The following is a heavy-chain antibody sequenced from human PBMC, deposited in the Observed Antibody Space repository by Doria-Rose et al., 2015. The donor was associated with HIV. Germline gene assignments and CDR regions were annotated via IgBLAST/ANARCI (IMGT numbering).Heavy chain of an antibody. Sequence: QITLKEPGPVLVKPTETLTLTCTVSGVSLSSPGMGVSWIRQPPGKALEWLANIFSDDERSYTTSLKSRLTISRGTAKSQVVLTMTDMDPVDTATYYCARIKSSRWYHKYYFDFWGQGTLVIVS. CDR1: GVSLSSPGMG. CDR3: ARIKSSRWYHKYYFDF. V-gene: IGHV2-26*01. D-gene: IGHD6-13*01. CDR2: IFSDDER. J-gene: IGHJ4*02.